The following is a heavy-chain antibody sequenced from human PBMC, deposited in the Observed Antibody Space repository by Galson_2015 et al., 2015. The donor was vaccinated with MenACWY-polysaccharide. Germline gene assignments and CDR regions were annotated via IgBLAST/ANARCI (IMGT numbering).Heavy chain of an antibody. CDR2: INPKSGDT. CDR1: GYTFTDYY. Sequence: SVKVSCKASGYTFTDYYMHWVRQAPGQGLEWMGWINPKSGDTKYAQKFQGRVTMTRDTSISTAYIELSRLRSDDTAMYYCARDWVGAGDWYDPWGQGTLVTVSS. D-gene: IGHD3-16*01. V-gene: IGHV1-2*02. CDR3: ARDWVGAGDWYDP. J-gene: IGHJ5*02.